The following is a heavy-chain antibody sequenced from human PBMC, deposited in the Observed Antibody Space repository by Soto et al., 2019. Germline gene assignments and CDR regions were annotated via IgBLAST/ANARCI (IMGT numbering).Heavy chain of an antibody. CDR3: VRVVAITGYPDN. CDR2: IVPTVDTS. CDR1: GATFSSYA. Sequence: SVKVSCKTSGATFSSYAITWVRQAPGQGLEWMGGIVPTVDTSTYAQKFQGRVTITADKFTNTVYMELSSLRSDDTAVYYCVRVVAITGYPDNWGQGTLVTVSS. V-gene: IGHV1-69*06. D-gene: IGHD5-12*01. J-gene: IGHJ4*02.